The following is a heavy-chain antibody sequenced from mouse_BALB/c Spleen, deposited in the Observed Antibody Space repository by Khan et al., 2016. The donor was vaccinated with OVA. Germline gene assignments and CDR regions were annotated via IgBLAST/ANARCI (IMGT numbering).Heavy chain of an antibody. J-gene: IGHJ2*01. D-gene: IGHD2-1*01. CDR3: ARIYRRDFDY. CDR1: GYSFTGYF. CDR2: INPHIGET. Sequence: VQLKQSGPELVKPGASVKISCKASGYSFTGYFMNWVMQSHGKSLEWIGRINPHIGETFYNQKFKGKATLTVDESSSTAHMELRSLASEDSAVYYCARIYRRDFDYWGQGTTLTGSS. V-gene: IGHV1-20*02.